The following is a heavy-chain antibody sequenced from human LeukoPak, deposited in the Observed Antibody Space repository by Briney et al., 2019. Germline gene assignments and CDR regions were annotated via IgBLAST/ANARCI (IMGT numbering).Heavy chain of an antibody. CDR2: IHYDGSNK. CDR1: GFTFSTYG. V-gene: IGHV3-30*02. CDR3: ARSEQQLAYYYYYYYMDV. D-gene: IGHD6-13*01. Sequence: GGSLRLSCAASGFTFSTYGMHWVRQAPGKGLEWVAFIHYDGSNKYYADSVKGRFTISRDNAKNSLYLQVNSLRAEDTAVYYCARSEQQLAYYYYYYYMDVWGKGTTVTVSS. J-gene: IGHJ6*03.